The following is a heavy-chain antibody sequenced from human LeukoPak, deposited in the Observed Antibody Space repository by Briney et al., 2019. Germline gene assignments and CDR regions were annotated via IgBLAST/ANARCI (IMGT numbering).Heavy chain of an antibody. CDR1: GFTVSSNY. J-gene: IGHJ5*02. V-gene: IGHV4-34*01. D-gene: IGHD4-4*01. CDR3: ASRFAGTTVTTSWFDP. Sequence: GSLRLSCAASGFTVSSNYMSWVRQAPGKGLEWIGEINHSGSTNYNPSLKSRVTISVDTSKNQFSLKLSSVTAADTAVYYCASRFAGTTVTTSWFDPWGQGTLVTVSS. CDR2: INHSGST.